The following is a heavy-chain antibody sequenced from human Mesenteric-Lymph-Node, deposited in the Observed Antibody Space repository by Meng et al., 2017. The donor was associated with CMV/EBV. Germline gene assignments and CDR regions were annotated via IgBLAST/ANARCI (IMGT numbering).Heavy chain of an antibody. Sequence: LSLTCAASGFTFSSYWMSWVRQAPGKGLEWVANIKQDGSEKYYVDSVKGRFTISRDNAKNSLYLQMNSLRAEDTAVYYCARMDRGYYFDYWGQGTLVTVSS. J-gene: IGHJ4*02. CDR3: ARMDRGYYFDY. D-gene: IGHD3-16*01. CDR1: GFTFSSYW. CDR2: IKQDGSEK. V-gene: IGHV3-7*01.